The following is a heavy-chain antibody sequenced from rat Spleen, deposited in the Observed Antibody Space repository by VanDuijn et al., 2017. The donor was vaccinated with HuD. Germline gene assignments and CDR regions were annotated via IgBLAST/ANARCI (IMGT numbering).Heavy chain of an antibody. D-gene: IGHD1-4*01. CDR1: GFSLTSYH. Sequence: QVQLKESEPDLVQPSQTLSLTCTVSGFSLTSYHVSWVRQPPGKGLEWMGVIWTGGSTAYNSLLKSRLNITRDTSKSQVFLKMNSLQTEDTATYYCVREANYPGITFDFWGQGVMVTVSS. J-gene: IGHJ2*01. V-gene: IGHV2-27*01. CDR3: VREANYPGITFDF. CDR2: IWTGGST.